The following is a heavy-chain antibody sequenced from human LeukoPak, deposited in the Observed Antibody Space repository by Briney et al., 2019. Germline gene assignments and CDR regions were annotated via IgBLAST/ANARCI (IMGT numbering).Heavy chain of an antibody. CDR3: ARDPPAVASNTYG. V-gene: IGHV3-66*01. J-gene: IGHJ4*02. D-gene: IGHD6-13*01. Sequence: GGSLRLSCAASGFTVRNNYMNWVRQAPGKGLEWVSLIYSDGSTYYADSVRGRFTISRDNSENTLYLQMNSLRVEDTAMYYCARDPPAVASNTYGWGQGTLVTVSS. CDR2: IYSDGST. CDR1: GFTVRNNY.